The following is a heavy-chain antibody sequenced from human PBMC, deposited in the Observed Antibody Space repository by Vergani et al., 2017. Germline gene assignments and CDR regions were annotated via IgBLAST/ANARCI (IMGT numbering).Heavy chain of an antibody. V-gene: IGHV1-69*12. D-gene: IGHD6-19*01. CDR1: GGTFSSYA. Sequence: QVQLVQSGAEVKKPGSSVKVSCKASGGTFSSYAISWVRQAPGQGLEWMGGIIPIFGTANYAQKFQGRVTITADESTSTAYMELSSLRSEDTAVYYCAKVGRSEVAGTFGAFDIWGQGTMVTVSS. CDR2: IIPIFGTA. CDR3: AKVGRSEVAGTFGAFDI. J-gene: IGHJ3*02.